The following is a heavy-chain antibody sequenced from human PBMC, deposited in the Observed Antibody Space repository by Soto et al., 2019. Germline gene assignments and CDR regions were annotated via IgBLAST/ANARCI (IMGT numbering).Heavy chain of an antibody. Sequence: PGGSLRLSCAASGFTFSSYEMNWVRQAPGKGLEWVSYISSSGSTIYYADSVKGRFTISRDNAKNSLYLQMNSLRAEDTAVYYCARAPHCTNGVCLIYYYGMDVWGQGTTVTVSS. V-gene: IGHV3-48*03. CDR1: GFTFSSYE. CDR3: ARAPHCTNGVCLIYYYGMDV. CDR2: ISSSGSTI. J-gene: IGHJ6*02. D-gene: IGHD2-8*01.